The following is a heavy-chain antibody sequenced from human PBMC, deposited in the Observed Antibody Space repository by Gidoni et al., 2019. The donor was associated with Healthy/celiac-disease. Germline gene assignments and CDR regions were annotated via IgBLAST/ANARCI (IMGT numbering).Heavy chain of an antibody. CDR1: GFTFSSYW. CDR3: AREILLWFGELFGIDY. J-gene: IGHJ4*02. V-gene: IGHV3-7*05. Sequence: EVQLVESGGGLVQPGGSLRLSCADSGFTFSSYWMSWVRQAPGKGLEWVANIKQDGSEKYYVDSVKGRFTISRDNAKNSLYLQMNSLRAEDTAVYYCAREILLWFGELFGIDYWGQGTLVTVSS. D-gene: IGHD3-10*01. CDR2: IKQDGSEK.